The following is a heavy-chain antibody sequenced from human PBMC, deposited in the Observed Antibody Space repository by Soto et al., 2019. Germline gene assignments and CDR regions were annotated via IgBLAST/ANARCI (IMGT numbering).Heavy chain of an antibody. CDR3: TKGASTSCFSGFDL. V-gene: IGHV3-9*01. Sequence: EVQLVESGGGVVQPGRSLRLSCSASGFTFDDYAMNWVRQAPGKGLEWVSSISCNSGNIDHADSVRGRFTISRDNAKTSLHLQMNSLRAEATALYYCTKGASTSCFSGFDLWGQGTMVTVSS. D-gene: IGHD2-2*01. J-gene: IGHJ3*01. CDR2: ISCNSGNI. CDR1: GFTFDDYA.